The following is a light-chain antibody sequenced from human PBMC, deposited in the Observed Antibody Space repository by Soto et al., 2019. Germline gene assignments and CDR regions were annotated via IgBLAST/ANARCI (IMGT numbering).Light chain of an antibody. CDR2: DVA. J-gene: IGLJ1*01. V-gene: IGLV2-11*01. CDR3: FSYAGGYNYL. CDR1: GNDVGAYNY. Sequence: QSELTQPRSVSGSPGQSVTISCTGTGNDVGAYNYVSWYQQHPGRPPKLMIYDVARWPSGVPDRFSGSKSGNTASQTVSGLQAEDEAASFCFSYAGGYNYLFCTGTKVTVL.